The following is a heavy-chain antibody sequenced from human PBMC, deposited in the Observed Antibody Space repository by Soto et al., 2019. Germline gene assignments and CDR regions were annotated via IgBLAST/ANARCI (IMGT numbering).Heavy chain of an antibody. CDR1: GFTFSSYG. J-gene: IGHJ6*02. Sequence: LRLSCAASGFTFSSYGMHWVRQAPGKGLEWVAVISYDGSNKYYADSVKGRFTISRDNSKNTLYLQMNSLRAEDTAVYYCARRLVRGVISRKYYYYGMDVWGQGTTVTVSS. CDR2: ISYDGSNK. CDR3: ARRLVRGVISRKYYYYGMDV. V-gene: IGHV3-30*03. D-gene: IGHD3-10*01.